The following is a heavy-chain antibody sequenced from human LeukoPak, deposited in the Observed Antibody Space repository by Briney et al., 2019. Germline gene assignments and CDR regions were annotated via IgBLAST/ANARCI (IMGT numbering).Heavy chain of an antibody. CDR2: ISSSSVYI. V-gene: IGHV3-21*01. Sequence: GGSLRLSCAASGFTFSSFIMHWVRQAPGEGLEWVSSISSSSVYIYYADSMKGRFTISRDNSKNSLYLQMNSLRAEDTAVYYCARSDYADYWGQGTLVTVSS. CDR1: GFTFSSFI. J-gene: IGHJ4*02. CDR3: ARSDYADY.